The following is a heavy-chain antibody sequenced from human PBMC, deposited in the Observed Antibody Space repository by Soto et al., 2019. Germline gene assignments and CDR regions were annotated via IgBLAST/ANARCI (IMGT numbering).Heavy chain of an antibody. Sequence: GGSLRLSCAASGFTFTSYTMSWVRQAPGKGLEWVSSISPTSSSIYYADSVKGRFTISGDNAKNSLYLQMSSLRAEDTAVYYCARDRAMAGYFDYWGPARLVTLSS. V-gene: IGHV3-21*01. J-gene: IGHJ4*02. CDR1: GFTFTSYT. CDR3: ARDRAMAGYFDY. D-gene: IGHD6-19*01. CDR2: ISPTSSSI.